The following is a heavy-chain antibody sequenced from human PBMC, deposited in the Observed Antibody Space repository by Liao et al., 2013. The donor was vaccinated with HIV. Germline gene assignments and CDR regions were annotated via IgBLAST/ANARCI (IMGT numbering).Heavy chain of an antibody. CDR1: GGSINNHY. Sequence: QMQLQESGPGLVKPSETLSLTCAVSGGSINNHYWNWIRQPAGRGLEWIGRIYTSGNTNYNPSLKSRVTMSVDTSKNQFSLKLTSVTAADTAVYYCAARITISEVAIPHALDVWGQGTMVAVSS. CDR2: IYTSGNT. D-gene: IGHD2-21*01. V-gene: IGHV4-4*07. CDR3: AARITISEVAIPHALDV. J-gene: IGHJ3*01.